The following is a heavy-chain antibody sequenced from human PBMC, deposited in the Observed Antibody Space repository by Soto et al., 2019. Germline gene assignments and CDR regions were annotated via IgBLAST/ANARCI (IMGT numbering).Heavy chain of an antibody. CDR2: IYYSGST. CDR3: ARLISLTGGGIYYYYYYYMDV. J-gene: IGHJ6*03. V-gene: IGHV4-39*01. D-gene: IGHD2-15*01. Sequence: PETLSLTCTVSGVFISSSSYYWVLIRQPPGKGLEWIGSIYYSGSTYYNPSLKSRVTISVDTSKNQFSLKLSSVTAADTAVYYCARLISLTGGGIYYYYYYYMDVWGKGTTVTVSS. CDR1: GVFISSSSYY.